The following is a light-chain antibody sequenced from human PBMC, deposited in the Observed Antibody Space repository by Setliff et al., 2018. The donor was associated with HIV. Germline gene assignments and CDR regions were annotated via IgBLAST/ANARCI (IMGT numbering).Light chain of an antibody. Sequence: QSALTQSPSVSGTPGQRVTISCSGGISNIGSNLVYWYQQFPGTAPKLLIYRSKQRPSGVHGRFSGSKSGTSASLAIRGLRSEDDGEYYCASWDDSRGGFFVFGNGTKGTV. J-gene: IGLJ1*01. CDR2: RSK. CDR1: ISNIGSNL. CDR3: ASWDDSRGGFFV. V-gene: IGLV1-47*01.